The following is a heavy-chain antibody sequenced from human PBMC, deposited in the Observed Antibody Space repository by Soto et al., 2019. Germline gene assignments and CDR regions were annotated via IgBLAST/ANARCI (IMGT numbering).Heavy chain of an antibody. D-gene: IGHD3-22*01. CDR2: IIPIFGTA. Sequence: VASVKVSCKASGGTFSSYAISWVRQAPGQGLEWMGGIIPIFGTANYAQKFQGRVTITADESTSTAYMELSSLRSEDTAVYYCARGVTMVVVAMVAFDIWGQGTMVTVSS. CDR3: ARGVTMVVVAMVAFDI. CDR1: GGTFSSYA. J-gene: IGHJ3*02. V-gene: IGHV1-69*13.